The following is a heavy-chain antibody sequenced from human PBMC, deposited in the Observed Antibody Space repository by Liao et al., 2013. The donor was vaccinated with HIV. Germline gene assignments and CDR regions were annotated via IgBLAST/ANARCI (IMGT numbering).Heavy chain of an antibody. V-gene: IGHV4-34*01. D-gene: IGHD2-2*01. CDR2: IYYTGST. CDR1: GGSFSGYY. Sequence: QVQLQQWGAGLLKPSETLSLTCAVYGGSFSGYYWSWIRQPPGKGLEWIGYIYYTGSTYYNPSLKSRVTISVDTSKNQFSLKLSSVTAADTAVYYCAMRAGCSNTSCWGNYFDYWGQGTLVTVSS. CDR3: AMRAGCSNTSCWGNYFDY. J-gene: IGHJ4*02.